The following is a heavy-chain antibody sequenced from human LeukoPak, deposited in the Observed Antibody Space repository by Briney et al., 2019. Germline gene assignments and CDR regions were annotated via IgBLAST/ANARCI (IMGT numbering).Heavy chain of an antibody. CDR1: GFTFSSFW. Sequence: TGGSLRLSCAASGFTFSSFWMHWVRQVPGRGLVWVSRINTDASSTTYADSVKGRFTISRDNAKNTLYLQMNSLRAEDTAVYFCARERVPTNKVAYGMDVWGQGTTVTVSS. V-gene: IGHV3-74*01. J-gene: IGHJ6*02. D-gene: IGHD1-1*01. CDR3: ARERVPTNKVAYGMDV. CDR2: INTDASST.